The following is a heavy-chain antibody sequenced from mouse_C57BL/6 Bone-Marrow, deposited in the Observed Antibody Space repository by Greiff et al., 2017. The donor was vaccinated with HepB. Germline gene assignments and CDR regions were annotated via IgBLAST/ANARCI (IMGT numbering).Heavy chain of an antibody. Sequence: VQLQQPGAELVKPGASVKMSCKASGYTFTSYWITWVKQRPGQGLEWIGDIYPGSGSTNYNEKFKSKATLTVDTSTSTAYMQLSSLTSWDTAVYYCARGTIVRPYWYFDVWGTGTTVTVSS. V-gene: IGHV1-55*01. D-gene: IGHD2-5*01. CDR3: ARGTIVRPYWYFDV. J-gene: IGHJ1*03. CDR2: IYPGSGST. CDR1: GYTFTSYW.